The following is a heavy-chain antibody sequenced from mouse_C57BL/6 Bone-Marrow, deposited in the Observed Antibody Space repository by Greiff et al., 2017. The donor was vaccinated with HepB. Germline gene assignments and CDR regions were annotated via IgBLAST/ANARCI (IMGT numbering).Heavy chain of an antibody. CDR1: GFTFSDYY. J-gene: IGHJ3*01. CDR3: ARHEDDYDRAWFAY. D-gene: IGHD2-4*01. Sequence: EVKLMESGGGLVQPGGSLKLSCAASGFTFSDYYMYWVRQTPEKRLEWVAYISNGGGSTYYPDTVKGRFTISRDNAKNTLYLQMSRLKSEDTAMYYCARHEDDYDRAWFAYWGQGTLVTVSA. CDR2: ISNGGGST. V-gene: IGHV5-12*01.